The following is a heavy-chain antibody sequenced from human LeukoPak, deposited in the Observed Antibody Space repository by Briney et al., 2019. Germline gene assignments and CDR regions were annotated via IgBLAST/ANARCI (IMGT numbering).Heavy chain of an antibody. CDR3: ARDHYDSSGYNFDY. V-gene: IGHV1-69*05. Sequence: SVKVSCKVSGGTFSSYAISWVRQAPGQGLEWMGRIIPIFGTANYAQKFQGRVTITTDESTSTAYMELSSLRSEDTAVYYCARDHYDSSGYNFDYWGQGTLVTVSS. D-gene: IGHD3-22*01. J-gene: IGHJ4*02. CDR2: IIPIFGTA. CDR1: GGTFSSYA.